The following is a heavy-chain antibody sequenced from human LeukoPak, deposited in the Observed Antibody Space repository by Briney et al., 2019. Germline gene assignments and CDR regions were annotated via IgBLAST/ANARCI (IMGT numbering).Heavy chain of an antibody. CDR3: ARRFYYDSSGYYDAVGPPDY. V-gene: IGHV5-51*01. Sequence: GESLKISCKGSGYSFTSYWIGWVRQMPGKGLEWMGIIYPGDSDTRYSPSFQGQVTISADKSISTAYLQWSSLKASDTAMYYCARRFYYDSSGYYDAVGPPDYWGQGTLVTVSS. CDR1: GYSFTSYW. CDR2: IYPGDSDT. J-gene: IGHJ4*02. D-gene: IGHD3-22*01.